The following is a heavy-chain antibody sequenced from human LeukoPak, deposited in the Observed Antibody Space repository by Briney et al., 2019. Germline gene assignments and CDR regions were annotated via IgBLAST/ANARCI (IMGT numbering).Heavy chain of an antibody. V-gene: IGHV1-2*02. CDR2: INPNSGDT. CDR3: ATQRGSYRWGTDFDY. J-gene: IGHJ4*02. Sequence: ASVKVSCKACGYTFTGYYMHWVRQVPGQGLEWMGWINPNSGDTKYAQKFQGRVTMTRDTSISTAYMELSRLRSDDTAVYYCATQRGSYRWGTDFDYWGQGTLVTVSS. D-gene: IGHD3-16*01. CDR1: GYTFTGYY.